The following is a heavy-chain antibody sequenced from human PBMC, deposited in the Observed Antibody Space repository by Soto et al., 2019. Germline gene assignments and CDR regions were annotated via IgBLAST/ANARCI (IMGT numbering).Heavy chain of an antibody. V-gene: IGHV4-31*02. CDR3: ASILVRHYYMDV. J-gene: IGHJ6*03. CDR2: IYYSGST. Sequence: LCGGSISSGGYYWSWIRQHPGKGLEWIGYIYYSGSTYYNPSLKSRVTISVDTSKNQFSLKLSSVTAADTAVYYCASILVRHYYMDVWGKGTTVTVSS. D-gene: IGHD3-10*01. CDR1: GGSISSGGYY.